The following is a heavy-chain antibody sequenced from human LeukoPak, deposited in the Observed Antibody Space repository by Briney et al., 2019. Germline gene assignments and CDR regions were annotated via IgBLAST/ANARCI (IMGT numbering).Heavy chain of an antibody. CDR3: ARSEARFMLS. Sequence: GSLRLSRAAPGFMVRGYSMNWVRQAPGKGLEWVSFISNSGDSIYYADSVKGRFTISRDNAKNSLFLQMNSLRAEDTAVYYCARSEARFMLSWGQGTLVTVSS. CDR1: GFMVRGYS. V-gene: IGHV3-48*04. CDR2: ISNSGDSI. D-gene: IGHD3-16*02. J-gene: IGHJ4*02.